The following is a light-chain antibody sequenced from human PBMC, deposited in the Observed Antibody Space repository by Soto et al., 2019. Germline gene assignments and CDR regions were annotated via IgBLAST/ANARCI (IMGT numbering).Light chain of an antibody. V-gene: IGLV2-11*01. CDR3: CSYAGSYTYV. CDR1: SSDVGSYNY. Sequence: QSALTQPRSVSGSPGQSVTISCTGTSSDVGSYNYVSWYQQHPGKVPKLMIYDVSKRPSGVPDRFSGSKSGNTASLTISGLQAEDEADYYCCSYAGSYTYVFGTGTKLTVL. J-gene: IGLJ1*01. CDR2: DVS.